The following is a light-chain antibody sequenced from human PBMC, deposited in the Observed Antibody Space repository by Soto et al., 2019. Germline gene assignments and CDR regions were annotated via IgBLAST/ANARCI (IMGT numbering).Light chain of an antibody. CDR1: QNIRSN. CDR3: QQRTNWRTA. V-gene: IGKV3-11*01. Sequence: EIVMTQSPATLSVSPGERGTLSCRASQNIRSNVAWYQQKHGQAPRILIYDASNRDTGIPARFSGDGSGTDFTLPISRLEPEDFAVYYCQQRTNWRTAFGQGTKVDIK. CDR2: DAS. J-gene: IGKJ1*01.